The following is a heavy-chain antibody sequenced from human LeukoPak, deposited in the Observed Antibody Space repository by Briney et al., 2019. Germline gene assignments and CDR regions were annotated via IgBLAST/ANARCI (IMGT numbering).Heavy chain of an antibody. Sequence: GGSLRLSCAASGFTFSSYAMSWVRQAPGKGLEWVSAISGSGGSTYYADSVKGRFTISRDNSKNTLYLQMNSLRAEDTAVYYCARIFSYYDSSGYAYYFDYWGQGTLVTVSS. CDR2: ISGSGGST. J-gene: IGHJ4*02. V-gene: IGHV3-23*01. D-gene: IGHD3-22*01. CDR1: GFTFSSYA. CDR3: ARIFSYYDSSGYAYYFDY.